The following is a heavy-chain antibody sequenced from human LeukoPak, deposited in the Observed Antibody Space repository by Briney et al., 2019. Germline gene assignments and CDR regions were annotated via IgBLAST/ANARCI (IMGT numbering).Heavy chain of an antibody. D-gene: IGHD2-21*01. Sequence: PGRSLRLSCAASGFIFSSYAVHWVRQAPGKGLEWVAVISSDGRHIFYADSVKGRFTISRDNSKNTLYLQMNSLGAEDTALYLCARCGGTCSLPSTSAMDVWGQGTTVTVS. CDR3: ARCGGTCSLPSTSAMDV. CDR2: ISSDGRHI. V-gene: IGHV3-30*04. J-gene: IGHJ6*02. CDR1: GFIFSSYA.